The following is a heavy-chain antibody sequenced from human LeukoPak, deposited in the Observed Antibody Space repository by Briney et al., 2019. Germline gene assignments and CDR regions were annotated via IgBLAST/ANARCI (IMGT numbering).Heavy chain of an antibody. CDR2: IKSKTDGRTT. V-gene: IGHV3-15*01. D-gene: IGHD3-3*01. CDR1: GFTFSNAW. Sequence: GGSLRLSCAASGFTFSNAWMSWVRQAPGKGLEWVGRIKSKTDGRTTDYAAPVKGRFTISRDDSKNTLYLQMNSLKTEDTAVYYCTTLKNYDFWSGYYVEIDYWGQGTLVTVSS. J-gene: IGHJ4*02. CDR3: TTLKNYDFWSGYYVEIDY.